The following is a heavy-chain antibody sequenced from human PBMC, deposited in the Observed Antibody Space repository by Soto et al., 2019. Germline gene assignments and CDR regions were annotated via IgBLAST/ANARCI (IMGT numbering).Heavy chain of an antibody. CDR1: GGTFSSYA. J-gene: IGHJ6*02. CDR3: ARDVDTAMGCRAGMDV. V-gene: IGHV1-69*01. Sequence: QVQLVQSGAEVKKPGSSVKVSCKASGGTFSSYAISWVRQAPGQGLEWMGGIIPIFGTANYAPKIQGRVTITADESTTTADMELSSLRSKGTAGYYRARDVDTAMGCRAGMDVWGQGPTVTVSS. D-gene: IGHD5-18*01. CDR2: IIPIFGTA.